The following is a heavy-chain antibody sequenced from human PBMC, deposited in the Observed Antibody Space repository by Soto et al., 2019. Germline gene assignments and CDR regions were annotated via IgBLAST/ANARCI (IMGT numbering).Heavy chain of an antibody. CDR3: ASGDYDFWSGYYTGLDY. Sequence: GASVKVSCKASGYTFTSYGISWVRQAPGQGLEWMGWISAYNGNTNYAQKLQGRVTMTTDTSTSTAYMELRSLRSDDTAVYYCASGDYDFWSGYYTGLDYWGQGTLVTVSS. J-gene: IGHJ4*02. V-gene: IGHV1-18*01. CDR2: ISAYNGNT. CDR1: GYTFTSYG. D-gene: IGHD3-3*01.